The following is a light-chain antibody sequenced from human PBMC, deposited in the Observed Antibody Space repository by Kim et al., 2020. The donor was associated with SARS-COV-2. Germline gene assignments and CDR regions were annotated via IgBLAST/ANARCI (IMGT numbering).Light chain of an antibody. Sequence: ALGQTVRTPCQGDSLGSYSASWYQHKPGQAPVPVIYVKNNRPSGIPYRFSGSSSGNTASLTITGAQAEDEADYYCNSRDISGNHRVFGGGTKLTVL. CDR1: SLGSYS. CDR2: VKN. CDR3: NSRDISGNHRV. J-gene: IGLJ3*02. V-gene: IGLV3-19*01.